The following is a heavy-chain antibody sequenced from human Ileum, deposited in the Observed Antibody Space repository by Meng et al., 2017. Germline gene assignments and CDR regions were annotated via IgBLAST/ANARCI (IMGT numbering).Heavy chain of an antibody. CDR1: GDSISSGGYY. Sequence: QGQLQESAPGLVKPSQTLALTCTVSGDSISSGGYYWTWIRQHPGKGLEWIGYIYSSGGTYYTPSLKSLVTISLDTSKNQFSLRLSSVTAADTAVYYCARIGFCSGRSCYGFFDYWGQGTLVTVSS. CDR2: IYSSGGT. CDR3: ARIGFCSGRSCYGFFDY. J-gene: IGHJ4*02. V-gene: IGHV4-31*01. D-gene: IGHD2-15*01.